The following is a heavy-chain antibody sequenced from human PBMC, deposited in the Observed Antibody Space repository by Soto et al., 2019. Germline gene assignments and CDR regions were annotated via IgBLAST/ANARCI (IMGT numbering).Heavy chain of an antibody. D-gene: IGHD2-15*01. Sequence: VGSLRLSCADSGFTFSGFDMYWVRQSPGRGLEWVSYISGSGNTVYYTDSVKGRFTISRDNARNSLYLQMNSLRAEDTAVYYCACHTEMAATSDVFDIWAQGTMVTVSS. CDR1: GFTFSGFD. CDR2: ISGSGNTV. V-gene: IGHV3-48*03. CDR3: ACHTEMAATSDVFDI. J-gene: IGHJ3*02.